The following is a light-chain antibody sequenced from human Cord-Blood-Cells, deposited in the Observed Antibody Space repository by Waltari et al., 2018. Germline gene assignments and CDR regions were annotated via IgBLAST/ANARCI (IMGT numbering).Light chain of an antibody. J-gene: IGLJ2*01. CDR2: RDS. Sequence: SYELTQPLSVSVALGQTARITCGGNNIGSKTVHWYQQKPGQAPELVIYRDSNRPSGIPERFSGSNSGNTATLTISRAQAGDEADYYCQVWDSSTGVFGGGTKLTVL. V-gene: IGLV3-9*01. CDR1: NIGSKT. CDR3: QVWDSSTGV.